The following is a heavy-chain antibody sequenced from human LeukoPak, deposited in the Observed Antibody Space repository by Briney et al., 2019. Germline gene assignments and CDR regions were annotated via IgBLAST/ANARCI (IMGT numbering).Heavy chain of an antibody. CDR3: ARRFGELLYPPHYYYYYMDV. D-gene: IGHD3-10*01. CDR2: IYYSGST. CDR1: GGSISSYY. J-gene: IGHJ6*03. Sequence: SETLSLTYTVSGGSISSYYWSWIRQPPGKGLEWIGYIYYSGSTNYNPSLKSRVTISVDTSKNQFSLKLSSVTAADTAVYYCARRFGELLYPPHYYYYYMDVWGKGTTVTVSS. V-gene: IGHV4-59*08.